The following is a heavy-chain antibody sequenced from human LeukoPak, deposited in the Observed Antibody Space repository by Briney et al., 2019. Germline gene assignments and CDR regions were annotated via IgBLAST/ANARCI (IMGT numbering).Heavy chain of an antibody. CDR1: GYSFTSYW. Sequence: GESLKISCKGSGYSFTSYWIGWVRQMPGKGLEWMGIIYPGDSDTRYSPSFQGQVTISADKSISTAYLQWSSLKASDTAMYYCASFGRMMGDVQSLGFDYWGQGTLVTVSS. J-gene: IGHJ4*02. V-gene: IGHV5-51*01. CDR3: ASFGRMMGDVQSLGFDY. CDR2: IYPGDSDT. D-gene: IGHD2-15*01.